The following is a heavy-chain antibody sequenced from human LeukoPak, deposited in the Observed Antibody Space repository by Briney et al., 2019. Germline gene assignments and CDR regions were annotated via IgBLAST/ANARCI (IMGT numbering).Heavy chain of an antibody. CDR2: IIPIFGTA. CDR3: ARELPRGYYYDSSGYPKGLRD. CDR1: GGTFSSYA. J-gene: IGHJ4*02. Sequence: ASVKVSCKASGGTFSSYAISWVRQAPGQGLEWMGGIIPIFGTANYAQKFQGRVTITTDESTSTAYMELSSLRSEDTAVYYCARELPRGYYYDSSGYPKGLRDWGQGTLVTVSS. D-gene: IGHD3-22*01. V-gene: IGHV1-69*05.